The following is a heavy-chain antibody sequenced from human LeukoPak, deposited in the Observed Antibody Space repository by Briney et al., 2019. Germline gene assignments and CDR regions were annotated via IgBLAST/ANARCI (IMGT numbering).Heavy chain of an antibody. CDR3: ARAVLATKSEHWFDS. J-gene: IGHJ5*01. V-gene: IGHV4-39*07. Sequence: SDTLSLTCTVSGASISSSSSYWGWIRQPPGKGLEWLGNIYSRGNTYYKPSLRSRVTISIATSRNQFSLRLTSVTAADTAVYYCARAVLATKSEHWFDSWGQGTLVTVSS. CDR1: GASISSSSSY. CDR2: IYSRGNT. D-gene: IGHD2-8*01.